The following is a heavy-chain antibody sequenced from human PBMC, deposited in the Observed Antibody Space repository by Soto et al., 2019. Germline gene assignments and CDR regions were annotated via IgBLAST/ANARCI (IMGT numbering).Heavy chain of an antibody. Sequence: RLSCVASGFIFNNYAMSWVRQAPGKGLQWLSNISGSGGSTYYADSVKGRFTISRDNSKNTLYLQMDSLRAEDTALYYCAKYHKIAVRLNFFDYWGQGTPVTVSS. D-gene: IGHD6-19*01. V-gene: IGHV3-23*01. CDR2: ISGSGGST. CDR3: AKYHKIAVRLNFFDY. J-gene: IGHJ4*02. CDR1: GFIFNNYA.